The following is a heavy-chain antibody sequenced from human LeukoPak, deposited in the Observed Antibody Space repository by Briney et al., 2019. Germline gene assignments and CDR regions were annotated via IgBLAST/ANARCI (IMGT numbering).Heavy chain of an antibody. D-gene: IGHD3-3*01. Sequence: SETRSLTCTVSGGSISSSSYYWGWIRQPPGKGLEWIGSIYYSGSTYYNPSLKSRVTISVDTSKNQFSLKLSSVTAADTAVYYCVVFWSGASHNWGQGTLVTVSS. CDR1: GGSISSSSYY. CDR2: IYYSGST. CDR3: VVFWSGASHN. V-gene: IGHV4-39*01. J-gene: IGHJ4*02.